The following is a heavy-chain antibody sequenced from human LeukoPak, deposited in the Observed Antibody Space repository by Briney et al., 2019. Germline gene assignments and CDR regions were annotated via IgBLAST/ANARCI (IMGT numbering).Heavy chain of an antibody. V-gene: IGHV3-30*18. J-gene: IGHJ5*02. D-gene: IGHD3-10*01. CDR3: AKDIGLKLLWFGEHTGFDP. CDR1: GFTFSSYG. Sequence: GGSLRLSCAASGFTFSSYGMHWVRQAPGKGLEWVAVISYDGSNKYYADSVKGRFTISRDNSKNTLYLQMNSLRAEDTAVYYCAKDIGLKLLWFGEHTGFDPWGQGTLVTVSS. CDR2: ISYDGSNK.